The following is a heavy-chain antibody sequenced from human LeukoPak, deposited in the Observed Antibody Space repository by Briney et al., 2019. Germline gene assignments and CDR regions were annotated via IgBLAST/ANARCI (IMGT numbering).Heavy chain of an antibody. V-gene: IGHV4-61*08. D-gene: IGHD3-3*01. CDR2: IYQSGNN. J-gene: IGHJ6*03. Sequence: SQTLSLTCTVSGGSISSGGYYWSWIRQPPGKGLEWIGYIYQSGNNNYNPSLKSRVTFSEETSKNQFSLKLNSVTAADTAVYYCARGLRVRTFGELSWYIDVWGKGTTVIVSS. CDR3: ARGLRVRTFGELSWYIDV. CDR1: GGSISSGGYY.